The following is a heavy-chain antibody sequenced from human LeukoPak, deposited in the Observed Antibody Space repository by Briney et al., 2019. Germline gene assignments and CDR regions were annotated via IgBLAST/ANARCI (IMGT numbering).Heavy chain of an antibody. CDR3: AKDVGYDSSAVSDDAFDI. J-gene: IGHJ3*02. D-gene: IGHD3-22*01. CDR1: GGSISSGGYY. V-gene: IGHV4-31*03. Sequence: SQTLSLTCTVSGGSISSGGYYWSWIRQHPGKGLEWIGYIYYSGSTYYNPSLKSRVTISVDTSKNQFSLKLSSVTAADTAVYYCAKDVGYDSSAVSDDAFDIWGQGTMVTVSS. CDR2: IYYSGST.